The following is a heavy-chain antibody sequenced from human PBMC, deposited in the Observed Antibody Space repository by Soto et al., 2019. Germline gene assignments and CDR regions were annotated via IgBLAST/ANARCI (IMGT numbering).Heavy chain of an antibody. CDR1: GGTFSSYA. CDR3: ARGNYAFWSGYYFVTPGPPYYYYYGKDV. V-gene: IGHV1-69*13. D-gene: IGHD3-3*01. J-gene: IGHJ6*02. CDR2: IIPIFGTA. Sequence: SVKVSCKASGGTFSSYAISWVRQAPGQGLEWMGGIIPIFGTANYAQKFQGRVTITADESTSTAYMELSSLRSEDTAVYYCARGNYAFWSGYYFVTPGPPYYYYYGKDVWGQGTTVTVSS.